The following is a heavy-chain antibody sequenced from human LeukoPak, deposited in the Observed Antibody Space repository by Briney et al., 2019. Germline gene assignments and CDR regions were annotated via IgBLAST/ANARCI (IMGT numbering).Heavy chain of an antibody. D-gene: IGHD1-1*01. CDR2: IKSKTDGGTT. V-gene: IGHV3-15*01. Sequence: GGSLRLSCAASGFTFSNAWMSWVRQAPGKGLEWVGRIKSKTDGGTTDYAAPVKGRFTISRDDSKNTLYLQMNSLKTEDTAVYYCTTDLLRWNPQYYYYYYMDVWGKGTTVTASS. CDR1: GFTFSNAW. CDR3: TTDLLRWNPQYYYYYYMDV. J-gene: IGHJ6*03.